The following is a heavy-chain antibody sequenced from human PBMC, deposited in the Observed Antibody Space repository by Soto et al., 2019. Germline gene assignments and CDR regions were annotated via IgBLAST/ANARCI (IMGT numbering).Heavy chain of an antibody. CDR1: GYTFTSSA. CDR2: IAVGSGYT. Sequence: SVKVSCKASGYTFTSSAFQWVRQARGQRLEWIGWIAVGSGYTNYAQRFQDRVTLTRDMSTATTYMELSRLTSEDTAIYYCAADATAWQQMVPSDYWGQGTLVTVSS. V-gene: IGHV1-58*01. J-gene: IGHJ4*02. CDR3: AADATAWQQMVPSDY. D-gene: IGHD2-8*01.